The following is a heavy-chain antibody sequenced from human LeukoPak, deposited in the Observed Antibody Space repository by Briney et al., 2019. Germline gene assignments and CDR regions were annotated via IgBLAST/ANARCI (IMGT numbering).Heavy chain of an antibody. CDR2: IYTSGST. J-gene: IGHJ5*02. CDR3: AGEYCSGGSCFINWFDP. V-gene: IGHV4-4*07. D-gene: IGHD2-15*01. Sequence: SQTLSLTCTVSGGSISIYYWSWIRQPAGKGLECIWRIYTSGSTNYNPSLKSRVTISVDKSKNQFSLKLSSVTAADTAVYYCAGEYCSGGSCFINWFDPWGQGTLVTVSS. CDR1: GGSISIYY.